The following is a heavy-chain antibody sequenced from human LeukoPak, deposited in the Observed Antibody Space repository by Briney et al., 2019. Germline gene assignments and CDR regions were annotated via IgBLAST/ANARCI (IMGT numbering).Heavy chain of an antibody. Sequence: ASVKVSCKASGGTFSSYAISWVRQAPGQGLEWMGGIIPIFGTANYAQKFEGRVTIIADESTSTAYMELSSLRSEDTAVYYCARDRGIAAAQQSDAFDIWGQGTMVTVSS. CDR2: IIPIFGTA. CDR1: GGTFSSYA. J-gene: IGHJ3*02. CDR3: ARDRGIAAAQQSDAFDI. V-gene: IGHV1-69*13. D-gene: IGHD6-13*01.